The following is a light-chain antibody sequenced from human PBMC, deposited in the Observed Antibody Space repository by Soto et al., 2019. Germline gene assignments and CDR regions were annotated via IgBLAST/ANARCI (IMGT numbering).Light chain of an antibody. CDR2: GAS. CDR1: QSVSSN. V-gene: IGKV3-15*01. CDR3: QQYNHWPRVSLT. Sequence: EIVMTQSPATLSVSPGERATLSCRASQSVSSNLAWYQQKPGQAPRLLIYGASTRATGIPARFSGSGSGTEVTLTISSLQSEDFAVYSCQQYNHWPRVSLTFGGGTKVEIK. J-gene: IGKJ4*01.